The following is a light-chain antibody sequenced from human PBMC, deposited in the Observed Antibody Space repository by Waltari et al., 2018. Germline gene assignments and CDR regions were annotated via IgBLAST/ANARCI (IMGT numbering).Light chain of an antibody. V-gene: IGKV3-11*01. CDR1: QSVSSY. CDR2: DAS. CDR3: QPRGNWLYR. J-gene: IGKJ2*03. Sequence: EIVLTQSPATLSLSPGERATLSCRASQSVSSYLAWYQQKPGQAPRLLIHDASTRATGIPAWFTGRGSATDFPLAIRSLEPEDFAVYYCQPRGNWLYRFGHGTTLEIK.